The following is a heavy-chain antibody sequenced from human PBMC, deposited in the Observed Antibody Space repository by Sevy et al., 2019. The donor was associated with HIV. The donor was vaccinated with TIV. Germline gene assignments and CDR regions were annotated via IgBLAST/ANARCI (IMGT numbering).Heavy chain of an antibody. CDR3: ARGGPTGEWFDP. CDR2: VFYSGST. Sequence: SETLSLTCSVSGGSFSSSPYYWAWIRQPPGQGLEWIGSVFYSGSTYYTPSLKSRVTISVDTSKTHFSLKLRSVTAADTAVYHCARGGPTGEWFDPWGQGTLVTVSS. V-gene: IGHV4-39*02. J-gene: IGHJ5*02. CDR1: GGSFSSSPYY. D-gene: IGHD1-26*01.